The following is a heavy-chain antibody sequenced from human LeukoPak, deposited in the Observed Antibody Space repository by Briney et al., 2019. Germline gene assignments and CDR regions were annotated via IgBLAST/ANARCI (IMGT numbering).Heavy chain of an antibody. V-gene: IGHV3-23*01. CDR1: GFTFSRYA. D-gene: IGHD5-12*01. J-gene: IGHJ4*02. CDR2: ISGRGYST. Sequence: GGSQTLSCAPSGFTFSRYAMSWLRQAPGKGLEWVSAISGRGYSTYYADSVKGRFTISRDNSKNTLYLQMNSLRGEDTAVYYCAKEAGYSGYDSPDYWGQGTLVTVSS. CDR3: AKEAGYSGYDSPDY.